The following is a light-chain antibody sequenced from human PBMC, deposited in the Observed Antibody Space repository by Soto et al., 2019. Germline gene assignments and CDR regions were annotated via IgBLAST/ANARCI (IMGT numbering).Light chain of an antibody. V-gene: IGKV3-15*01. CDR2: GAS. CDR3: QQYNNWPRT. Sequence: EIVMTKSQATLSVSPGERATLSCRASQSVSSNLAWYQQKPGQAPRLLIYGASTRATGIPARFSGSGSGTEFTLTISSLQSEDFVVYYCQQYNNWPRTFGQGTKVEIK. CDR1: QSVSSN. J-gene: IGKJ1*01.